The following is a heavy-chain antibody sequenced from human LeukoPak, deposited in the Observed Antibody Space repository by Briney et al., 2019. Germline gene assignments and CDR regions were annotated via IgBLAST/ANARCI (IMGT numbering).Heavy chain of an antibody. CDR2: IKQDGSEK. CDR1: GFIFSSYW. V-gene: IGHV3-7*01. J-gene: IGHJ4*02. CDR3: ARLSEMFRGPQVIYYFDY. Sequence: PGRSLRLSCAASGFIFSSYWMSWVRQAPGKGLEWVANIKQDGSEKYYVDSVKGRFTISRDYARNSLYLQLNSLRAEDTAVYYCARLSEMFRGPQVIYYFDYWGQGTLVTVSS. D-gene: IGHD3-10*01.